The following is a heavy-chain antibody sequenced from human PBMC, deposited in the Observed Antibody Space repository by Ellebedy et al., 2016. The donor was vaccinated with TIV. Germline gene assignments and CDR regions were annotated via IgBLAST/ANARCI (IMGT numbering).Heavy chain of an antibody. J-gene: IGHJ5*02. CDR1: GFTLSNFG. D-gene: IGHD6-25*01. Sequence: GESLKISCEASGFTLSNFGMHWVRQSPGKGLEWVAVMGFGTANIYYADSVKGRFTISRDTSKNTLYLQMNSLRAEDTAVYYCAREQAAKGLDPWGQGTLVTVSS. V-gene: IGHV3-30*02. CDR2: MGFGTANI. CDR3: AREQAAKGLDP.